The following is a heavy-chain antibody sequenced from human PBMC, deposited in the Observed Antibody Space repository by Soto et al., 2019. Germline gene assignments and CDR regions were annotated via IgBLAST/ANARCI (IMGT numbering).Heavy chain of an antibody. D-gene: IGHD4-17*01. V-gene: IGHV3-30-3*01. CDR2: ISYDGSNK. CDR1: GFTFSSYA. CDR3: ARAPRDYHSNDAFDI. J-gene: IGHJ3*02. Sequence: GGSLRLSCAASGFTFSSYAMHWVRQAPGKGLEWVAVISYDGSNKYYADSVKGRFTISRDNSKNTLYLQMNSLRAEDTAVYYCARAPRDYHSNDAFDIWGQGTMVTVSS.